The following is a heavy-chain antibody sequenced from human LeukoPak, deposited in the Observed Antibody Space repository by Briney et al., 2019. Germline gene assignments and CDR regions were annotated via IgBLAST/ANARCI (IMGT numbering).Heavy chain of an antibody. CDR1: GFTFSSYA. D-gene: IGHD1-26*01. V-gene: IGHV3-23*01. Sequence: PGGSPRLSCAASGFTFSSYAMSWVRQAPGKGLEWVSAISGSGGSTYYADSVKGRFTISRDNSKNTLYLQMNSLRAEDTAVYYCAKADSGSSGAFDIWGQGTMVTVSS. CDR2: ISGSGGST. CDR3: AKADSGSSGAFDI. J-gene: IGHJ3*02.